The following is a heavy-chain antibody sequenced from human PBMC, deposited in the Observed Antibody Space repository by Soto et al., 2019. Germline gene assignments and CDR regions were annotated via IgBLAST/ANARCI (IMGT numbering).Heavy chain of an antibody. D-gene: IGHD6-19*01. Sequence: EVQLLESGGGLVQPGGSLRLSCAGSGFTFRAYTMAWVRQAPGKGLEWVSGIVGRDGTYYADSVKGRFNISRDSSRNTLFLQMNSLRADDTAVYYCAKTGPVAARIRFDYWGQGALVTVSS. J-gene: IGHJ4*02. V-gene: IGHV3-23*01. CDR2: IVGRDGT. CDR1: GFTFRAYT. CDR3: AKTGPVAARIRFDY.